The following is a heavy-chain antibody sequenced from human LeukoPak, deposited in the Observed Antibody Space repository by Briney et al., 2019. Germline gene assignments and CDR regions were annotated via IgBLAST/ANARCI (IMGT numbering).Heavy chain of an antibody. Sequence: SETLSLTCTVSGASMSSFYWSWIRQSPGKGLEWIGYIYSSGSTNYNPSLKSRVTISVDTSKSQFSLKLSSVTAADTAVYYCAGARLWYFDLWGRGTLVTVSS. CDR1: GASMSSFY. D-gene: IGHD5-12*01. J-gene: IGHJ2*01. CDR3: AGARLWYFDL. CDR2: IYSSGST. V-gene: IGHV4-59*01.